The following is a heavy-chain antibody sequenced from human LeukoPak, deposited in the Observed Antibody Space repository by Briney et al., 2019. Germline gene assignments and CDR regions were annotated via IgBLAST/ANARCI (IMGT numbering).Heavy chain of an antibody. Sequence: GGSLRPSCAASGFTFSSYSMNWVRQAPGKGLEWVSAISGSGGSTYYADSVKGQFTISRDNSKNTLYLQMNSLRAEDTAVYYCAKYGSSRYFDYWGQGTLVTVSS. CDR3: AKYGSSRYFDY. CDR2: ISGSGGST. V-gene: IGHV3-23*01. D-gene: IGHD6-13*01. J-gene: IGHJ4*02. CDR1: GFTFSSYS.